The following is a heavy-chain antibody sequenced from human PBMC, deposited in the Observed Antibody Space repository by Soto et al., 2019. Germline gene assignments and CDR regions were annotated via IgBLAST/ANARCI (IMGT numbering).Heavy chain of an antibody. D-gene: IGHD3-16*01. V-gene: IGHV1-2*02. Sequence: QVQLVQSGSEVKKPGASVRVSCRTSGYTFAANYIHWVRQAPGKGLEWMGWINPKSDETKFSQKFQGRVALTKYTTSNTVHLDVANLRSEDTAVYYCARWTSRGCYDSWGQGTLITASS. CDR1: GYTFAANY. CDR3: ARWTSRGCYDS. CDR2: INPKSDET. J-gene: IGHJ4*02.